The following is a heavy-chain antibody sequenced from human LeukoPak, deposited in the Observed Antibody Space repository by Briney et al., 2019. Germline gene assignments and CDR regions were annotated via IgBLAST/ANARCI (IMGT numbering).Heavy chain of an antibody. CDR1: GFTFNSYG. J-gene: IGHJ4*02. D-gene: IGHD4-11*01. Sequence: GRSLRLSCAASGFTFNSYGMHWVRQAPGKGLEWVAVMWYDGSNKYYADSVKGRFTISRDDSKNTLYLQMNSLRAEDTAMYYCARGLPPVMKYYFDYWGQGTLVTVSS. CDR3: ARGLPPVMKYYFDY. V-gene: IGHV3-33*01. CDR2: MWYDGSNK.